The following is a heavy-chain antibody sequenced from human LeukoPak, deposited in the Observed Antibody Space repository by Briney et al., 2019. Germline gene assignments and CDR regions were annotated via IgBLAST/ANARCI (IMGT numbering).Heavy chain of an antibody. J-gene: IGHJ6*02. CDR3: ARGGEGPTRSGMDV. CDR2: IYSGGST. Sequence: GGSLRLSCAASGFTFSNAWMSWVRQAPGKGLEWVSVIYSGGSTYYADSVKGRFTISTDNSKNTLYLQLNNLRAEDTAVYYCARGGEGPTRSGMDVWGQGTTVTVSS. CDR1: GFTFSNAW. D-gene: IGHD2-21*01. V-gene: IGHV3-66*01.